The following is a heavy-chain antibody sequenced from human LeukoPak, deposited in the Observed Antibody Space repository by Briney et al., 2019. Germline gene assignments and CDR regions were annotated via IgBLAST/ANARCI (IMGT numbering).Heavy chain of an antibody. Sequence: ASVKVSCKASGYTFTSYGISWVRQAPGQRLEWMGWISACNGNTNYAQKLQGRVIMTTDTSTSTAYMELRSLRSDDTAVYYCARDPWYYYDSSGYYYYYGMDVWGQGTTVTVSS. CDR3: ARDPWYYYDSSGYYYYYGMDV. J-gene: IGHJ6*02. CDR1: GYTFTSYG. D-gene: IGHD3-22*01. V-gene: IGHV1-18*01. CDR2: ISACNGNT.